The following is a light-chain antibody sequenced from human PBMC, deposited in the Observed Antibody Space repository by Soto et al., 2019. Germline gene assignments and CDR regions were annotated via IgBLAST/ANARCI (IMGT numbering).Light chain of an antibody. CDR2: EVS. Sequence: QSALTQPPSASGSPGQSVTISCTGTSSDVGGYNSVSWYQQHPGKVPRLMIYEVSKRPSGVPDRFSGSKSVNTASLTASGLQAEDEADYYCSSYAGSNNLVFGGGTKLTVL. CDR3: SSYAGSNNLV. CDR1: SSDVGGYNS. V-gene: IGLV2-8*01. J-gene: IGLJ2*01.